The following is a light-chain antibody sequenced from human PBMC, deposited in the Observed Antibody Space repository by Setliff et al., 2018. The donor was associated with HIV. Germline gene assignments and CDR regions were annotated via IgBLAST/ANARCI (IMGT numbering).Light chain of an antibody. V-gene: IGLV2-23*01. CDR3: CSNTGSNTYV. J-gene: IGLJ1*01. Sequence: QSVLTQPASVSGSPGQSITISCTGTSSDVGIYNLVSWYQQQPGKPPKLMIYQASKRPSGVSNRFSGSKSGNTASLTISGLQAEDEADYYCCSNTGSNTYVFGTGTKVTV. CDR2: QAS. CDR1: SSDVGIYNL.